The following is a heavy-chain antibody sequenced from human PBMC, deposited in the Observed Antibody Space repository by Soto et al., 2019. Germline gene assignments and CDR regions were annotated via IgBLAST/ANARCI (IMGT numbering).Heavy chain of an antibody. Sequence: QPGGSLRLSCAASGFSFSSYWMHWVRQGPGKGLVWVSRMNSDGSTINYADSVKGRFTISRDNARNTLYLQMNSLRAEDTAVYYCVRDGYPAWVYGVDVWGQGTTVTVSS. V-gene: IGHV3-74*01. CDR3: VRDGYPAWVYGVDV. CDR1: GFSFSSYW. J-gene: IGHJ6*02. CDR2: MNSDGSTI. D-gene: IGHD1-1*01.